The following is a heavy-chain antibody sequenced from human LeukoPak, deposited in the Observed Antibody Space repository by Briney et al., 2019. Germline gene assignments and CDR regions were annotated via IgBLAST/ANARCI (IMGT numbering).Heavy chain of an antibody. CDR2: LYYTGST. D-gene: IGHD3-9*01. CDR1: GGSISRYY. J-gene: IGHJ5*02. CDR3: ARESVYYDILTGSANNWFDP. Sequence: SETLSLTCTVPGGSISRYYWSWIRQPPGRELEWIGYLYYTGSTNYNPSLKSRVTISVDTSKNQFSLKLSSVTAADTAVYYCARESVYYDILTGSANNWFDPWGQGTLVTVSS. V-gene: IGHV4-59*01.